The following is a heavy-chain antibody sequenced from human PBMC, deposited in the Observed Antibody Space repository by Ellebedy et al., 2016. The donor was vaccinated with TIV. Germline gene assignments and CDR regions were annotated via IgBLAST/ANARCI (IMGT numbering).Heavy chain of an antibody. Sequence: SVKVSCKASGGTFRNYAISWVRQAPGQGLEWMGGFIPIFGTVNYIQKFQGRVTISADESTSTAYMVLSSLTSEDTAVYYCAQSRRDDYTSPLDSWGQGTLVTVS. V-gene: IGHV1-69*13. CDR1: GGTFRNYA. CDR3: AQSRRDDYTSPLDS. CDR2: FIPIFGTV. J-gene: IGHJ4*02. D-gene: IGHD5-24*01.